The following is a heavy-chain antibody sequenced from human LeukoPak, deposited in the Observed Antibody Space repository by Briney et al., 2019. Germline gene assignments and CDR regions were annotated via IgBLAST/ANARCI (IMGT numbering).Heavy chain of an antibody. D-gene: IGHD1-26*01. J-gene: IGHJ4*02. CDR2: IYYSGST. CDR1: GGSISSSNYY. Sequence: PSETLSLTCTVSGGSISSSNYYWGWIRRPPGKGLEWIGSIYYSGSTYYNPSLKSRVTISVDTSKNQFSLKLSSVTAADTAVYYCARWRTSGRGFDYWGQGTLVTVSS. CDR3: ARWRTSGRGFDY. V-gene: IGHV4-39*01.